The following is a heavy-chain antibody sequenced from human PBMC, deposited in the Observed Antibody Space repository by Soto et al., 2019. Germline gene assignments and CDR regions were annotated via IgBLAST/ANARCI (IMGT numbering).Heavy chain of an antibody. J-gene: IGHJ4*02. D-gene: IGHD6-13*01. Sequence: GGSLRLSCAASGFTFDDYAMHWVRQAPGKGLEWVSGISWNSGSIGYADSVKGRFTISRDNAKNSLYLQMNSLRAEDTALCYCAKDIAYSRSLVDYWGQGP. CDR1: GFTFDDYA. CDR2: ISWNSGSI. V-gene: IGHV3-9*01. CDR3: AKDIAYSRSLVDY.